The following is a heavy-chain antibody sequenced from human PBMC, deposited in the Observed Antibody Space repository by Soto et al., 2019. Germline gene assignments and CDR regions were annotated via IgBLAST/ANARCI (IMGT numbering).Heavy chain of an antibody. D-gene: IGHD3-10*01. CDR3: ARPFMVRGVITLGWFDP. Sequence: QLQLQESGPGLVKPSETLSLTCTVSGGSISSSSYYWGWIRQPPGKGLEWIGSIYYSGSTYYNPSLKSRVTISVDTSKNQFSLKLSSVTAADTAVYYCARPFMVRGVITLGWFDPWGQGTLVTVSS. J-gene: IGHJ5*02. CDR1: GGSISSSSYY. V-gene: IGHV4-39*01. CDR2: IYYSGST.